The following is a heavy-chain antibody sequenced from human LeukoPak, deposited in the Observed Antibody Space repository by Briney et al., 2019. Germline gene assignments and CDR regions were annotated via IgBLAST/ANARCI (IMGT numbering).Heavy chain of an antibody. CDR3: ATGSYYYLYYYGMDV. Sequence: SETLSLTCTLSGGSISSNYWRWIRQPPGKGLEWIGSIYYSGTTKYNPSLKSRVTISVDTSKIQFSLKLSSVTAADTAVYYCATGSYYYLYYYGMDVWGQGATVTASS. D-gene: IGHD1-26*01. J-gene: IGHJ6*02. CDR1: GGSISSNY. V-gene: IGHV4-59*08. CDR2: IYYSGTT.